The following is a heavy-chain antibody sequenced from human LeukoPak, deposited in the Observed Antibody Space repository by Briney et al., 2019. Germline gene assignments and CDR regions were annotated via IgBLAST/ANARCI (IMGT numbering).Heavy chain of an antibody. CDR3: ARDPRREQLVRAP. J-gene: IGHJ5*02. CDR1: GFTFSSYG. V-gene: IGHV3-33*01. CDR2: IWYDGSNK. Sequence: QPGGSLRLSCAASGFTFSSYGMHWVRQAPGKGLEWVAVIWYDGSNKYYADSVKGRFTISRDNSKNSLYLQMNSLRAEDTAVYYCARDPRREQLVRAPWGQGTLVTVSS. D-gene: IGHD6-6*01.